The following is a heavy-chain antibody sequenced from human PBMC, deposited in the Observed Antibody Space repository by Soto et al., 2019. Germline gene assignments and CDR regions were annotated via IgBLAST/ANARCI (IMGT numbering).Heavy chain of an antibody. CDR3: ARSPGFVAISVRDT. J-gene: IGHJ5*01. Sequence: QVRLQESGPGLVKPSGTLSLTCDVSGDSISSINWWIWVRQPPGKGLQWIVEVYHTGTTNYNPSPKSRVSMSLGKAQTHYSLDVTSVTAADTAVYYCARSPGFVAISVRDTLGQGALVTVSS. CDR1: GDSISSINW. CDR2: VYHTGTT. D-gene: IGHD2-2*02. V-gene: IGHV4-4*02.